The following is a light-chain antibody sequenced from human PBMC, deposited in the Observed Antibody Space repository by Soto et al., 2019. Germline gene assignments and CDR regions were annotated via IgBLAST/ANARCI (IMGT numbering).Light chain of an antibody. Sequence: EIVLTQSPATLSLSPGERATLSCRASPSIDTYLAWYQQKPGQAPRLLIYDASNRATGIPARFSGGGSGTDFTLSISSLEPEDFAVYYCQQRNVWPLTFGGGTRVEIK. J-gene: IGKJ4*01. V-gene: IGKV3-11*01. CDR2: DAS. CDR3: QQRNVWPLT. CDR1: PSIDTY.